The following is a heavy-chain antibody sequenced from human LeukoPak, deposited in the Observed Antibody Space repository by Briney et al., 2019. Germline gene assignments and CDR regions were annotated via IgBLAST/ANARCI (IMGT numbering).Heavy chain of an antibody. D-gene: IGHD2-15*01. CDR2: ISYSGTT. CDR1: GGSFSGYY. Sequence: PSETLSLTCAVYGGSFSGYYWGWIRQPPGKGLEWIGSISYSGTTYYDPSLKSRVTMSVDTSKNQFSLKLSSVTAADTAVYYCARHRGYCSSSSCRYYFDYWGQGTLVTVSS. V-gene: IGHV4-39*01. CDR3: ARHRGYCSSSSCRYYFDY. J-gene: IGHJ4*02.